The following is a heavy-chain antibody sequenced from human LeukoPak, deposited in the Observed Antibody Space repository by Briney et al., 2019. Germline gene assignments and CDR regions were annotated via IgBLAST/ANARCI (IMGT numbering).Heavy chain of an antibody. D-gene: IGHD6-19*01. J-gene: IGHJ4*02. CDR1: GFTFGDYA. V-gene: IGHV3-49*04. Sequence: GGSLRLSCTASGFTFGDYAMSWVRQAPGKGLEWVGFIRSKAYGGTTEYAASVKGRFTISRDDSKSIAYLQMNSLKTEDTAVYYCTRAPYSSGWFFDYWGQGTLVTVSS. CDR2: IRSKAYGGTT. CDR3: TRAPYSSGWFFDY.